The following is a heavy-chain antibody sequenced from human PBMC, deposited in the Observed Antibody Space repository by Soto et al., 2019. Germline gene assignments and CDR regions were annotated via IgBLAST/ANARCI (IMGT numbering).Heavy chain of an antibody. D-gene: IGHD1-26*01. Sequence: EVQLVQSGAEVKKPGATVKLSCKVSGDTFTDYYVHWVQQAPGKGLEWMGLVGSADGETKYAEKVQGRVTMTADTSTDTAYMELTSLRSEDAAVYYCGTVGRLGSTGASTYGMDVWGQGTTVTVSS. CDR2: VGSADGET. CDR3: GTVGRLGSTGASTYGMDV. CDR1: GDTFTDYY. V-gene: IGHV1-69-2*01. J-gene: IGHJ6*02.